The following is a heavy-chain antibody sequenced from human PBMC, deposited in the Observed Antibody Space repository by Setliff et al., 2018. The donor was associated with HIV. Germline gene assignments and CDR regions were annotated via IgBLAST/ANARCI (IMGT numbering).Heavy chain of an antibody. CDR2: ISSGTKTFI. Sequence: WFCQSPGKGLEWVSSISSGTKTFIYYAESMEGRLTVSRDNAKNSLYLQMNSLRVDDTAAYFCARVKAAAGPSYHYGLDVWGQGTTVTVSS. CDR3: ARVKAAAGPSYHYGLDV. J-gene: IGHJ6*02. D-gene: IGHD6-13*01. V-gene: IGHV3-21*01.